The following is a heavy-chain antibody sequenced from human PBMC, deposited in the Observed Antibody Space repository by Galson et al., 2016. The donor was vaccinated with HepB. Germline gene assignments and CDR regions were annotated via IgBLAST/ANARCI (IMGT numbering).Heavy chain of an antibody. CDR2: ISPGSTYT. V-gene: IGHV3-21*01. CDR1: GFTFRKHA. CDR3: ARVVTPMAAANRGFGS. J-gene: IGHJ5*02. Sequence: SLRLSCAASGFTFRKHAMSWVRQAPGKGPEWVSSISPGSTYTHFADSVKGRFIISRDDVENSLYLQMNSLRAEDTALYYCARVVTPMAAANRGFGSWGQGTQVVVSS. D-gene: IGHD6-13*01.